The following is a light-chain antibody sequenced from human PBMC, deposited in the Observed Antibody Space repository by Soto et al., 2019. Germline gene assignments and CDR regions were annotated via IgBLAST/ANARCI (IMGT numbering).Light chain of an antibody. CDR2: DTS. CDR1: QSVSSY. CDR3: QEYGSCPLT. J-gene: IGKJ4*01. Sequence: EIVLTQSPGTLSLSVGERVTLSCRASQSVSSYLAWYQQTPGQAPRLLIYDTSNKATGTPDRFSVSGSGTDSTLTICGLVPEDVPVYECQEYGSCPLTFGGGTTVEI. V-gene: IGKV3-20*01.